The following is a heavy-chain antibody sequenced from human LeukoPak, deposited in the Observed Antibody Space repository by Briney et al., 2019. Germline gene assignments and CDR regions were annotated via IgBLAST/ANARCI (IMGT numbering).Heavy chain of an antibody. CDR2: IKQDGSEK. D-gene: IGHD5-18*01. CDR1: GFTFSSYW. J-gene: IGHJ4*02. V-gene: IGHV3-7*03. Sequence: GGSLRLSCAASGFTFSSYWMSWVRQAPGQGLEWVANIKQDGSEKYYVDSVKGRFTISRDNAKNSLYLQMNSLRAEDTAVYYCAKGYSYGRFDYWGQGTLVTVSS. CDR3: AKGYSYGRFDY.